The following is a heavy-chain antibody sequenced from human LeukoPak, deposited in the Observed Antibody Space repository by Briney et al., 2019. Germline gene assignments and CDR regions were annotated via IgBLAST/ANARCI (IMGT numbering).Heavy chain of an antibody. Sequence: PSETLSLTCTVSGGSLRSSDNYWAWIRQTPGKGLEWIGIIYYSGTTYYSPSLKSRVTISVDTSRNQFSLDLRSVTAADTAMYFCARHREDLKVRTYDSWGQGALVTVSS. CDR3: ARHREDLKVRTYDS. D-gene: IGHD1-26*01. J-gene: IGHJ4*02. CDR2: IYYSGTT. CDR1: GGSLRSSDNY. V-gene: IGHV4-39*01.